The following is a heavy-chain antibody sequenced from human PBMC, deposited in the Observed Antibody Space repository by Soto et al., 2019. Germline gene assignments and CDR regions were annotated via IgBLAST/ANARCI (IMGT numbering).Heavy chain of an antibody. CDR1: GFTFSSYA. D-gene: IGHD6-19*01. V-gene: IGHV3-30-3*01. CDR3: ARDEYSSGWYWFDP. Sequence: QVPLVESGGGVVQPGRSLRLSCAASGFTFSSYAMHWVRQAPGKGLEWVAVISYDGSNKYYADSVKGRFTISRDNSKNTLYLQMNSLRAEDTAVYYCARDEYSSGWYWFDPWGQGTLVTVSS. CDR2: ISYDGSNK. J-gene: IGHJ5*02.